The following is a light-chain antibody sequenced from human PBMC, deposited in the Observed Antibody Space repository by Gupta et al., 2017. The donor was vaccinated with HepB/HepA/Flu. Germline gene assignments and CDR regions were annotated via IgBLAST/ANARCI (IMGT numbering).Light chain of an antibody. V-gene: IGKV4-1*01. CDR1: QSVLYTSNNKNY. CDR3: QQYDSTPRS. CDR2: WAS. J-gene: IGKJ2*04. Sequence: IVMTQSPDSLAVSLGERATINCKSSQSVLYTSNNKNYLAWYQQKPGQPPKLLIYWASTRASGVPDRFSGSGSGTDFTLTISSLQAEDLAVYYCQQYDSTPRSFGQGTKLEIK.